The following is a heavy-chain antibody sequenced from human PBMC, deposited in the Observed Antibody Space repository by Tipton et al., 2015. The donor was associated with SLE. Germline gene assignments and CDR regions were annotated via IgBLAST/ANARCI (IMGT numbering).Heavy chain of an antibody. V-gene: IGHV3-23*01. D-gene: IGHD6-19*01. CDR2: ISGSGGST. Sequence: GSLRLSCAASGFTFSSYAMSWVRQAPGKGLEWVSAISGSGGSTYYADSVKGRFTISRDNSKNTLYLQMNSLRAEDTAVYYCARSSGRYYGMDVWGQGTTVTVSS. CDR1: GFTFSSYA. CDR3: ARSSGRYYGMDV. J-gene: IGHJ6*02.